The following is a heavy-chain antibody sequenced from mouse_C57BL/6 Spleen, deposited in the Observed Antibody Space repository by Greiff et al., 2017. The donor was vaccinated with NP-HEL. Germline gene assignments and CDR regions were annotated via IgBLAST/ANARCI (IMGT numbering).Heavy chain of an antibody. CDR3: ARYTTVVAFDY. CDR2: INPSTGGT. CDR1: GYSFTGYY. J-gene: IGHJ2*01. V-gene: IGHV1-43*01. D-gene: IGHD1-1*01. Sequence: VQLQQSGPELVKPGASVKISCKASGYSFTGYYMHWVKQSSEKSLEWIGEINPSTGGTSYNQKFKGKATLTVDKSSSTAYMQLKSLTSEDSAVYYCARYTTVVAFDYWGQGTTLTVSS.